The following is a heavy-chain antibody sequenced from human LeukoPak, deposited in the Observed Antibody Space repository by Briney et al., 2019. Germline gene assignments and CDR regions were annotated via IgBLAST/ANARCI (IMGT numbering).Heavy chain of an antibody. J-gene: IGHJ6*04. D-gene: IGHD3-10*02. CDR2: ISSSGSTI. CDR1: GFTFSSYE. CDR3: AELGITMIGGV. Sequence: GGSLRLSCAASGFTFSSYEMNWVRQAPGKGLEWVSYISSSGSTIYYALSVKGRFTISRDNAKNSLYLQMNSLRAEDTAVYYCAELGITMIGGVWGKGTTVTISS. V-gene: IGHV3-48*03.